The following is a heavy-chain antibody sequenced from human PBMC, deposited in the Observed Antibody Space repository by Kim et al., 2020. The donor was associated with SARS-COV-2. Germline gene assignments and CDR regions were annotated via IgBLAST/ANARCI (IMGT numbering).Heavy chain of an antibody. CDR3: ARGRDHAFDI. CDR1: AFTFSTWP. Sequence: GGSLRLSCEASAFTFSTWPMNWVRQAPGKGPEWLSPITSNSGNIYYADSVKGRFTISRDNAKKSLYLQMNSLRDEDTAVYYCARGRDHAFDIWGQGTMVTVSS. V-gene: IGHV3-48*02. J-gene: IGHJ3*02. CDR2: ITSNSGNI.